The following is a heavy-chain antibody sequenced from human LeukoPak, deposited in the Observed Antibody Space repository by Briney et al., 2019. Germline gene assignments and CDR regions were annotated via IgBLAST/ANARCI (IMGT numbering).Heavy chain of an antibody. V-gene: IGHV1-46*01. CDR1: GYTFTSYY. Sequence: ASVKVSCKASGYTFTSYYMHWVRQAPGQGLEWMGIINPSGGSTSYAQKFQGRVTMTRDTSTSTAYMELRSLRSDDTAVYYCATRGGLGSPFDYWGQGTLVTVSS. J-gene: IGHJ4*02. D-gene: IGHD3-16*01. CDR3: ATRGGLGSPFDY. CDR2: INPSGGST.